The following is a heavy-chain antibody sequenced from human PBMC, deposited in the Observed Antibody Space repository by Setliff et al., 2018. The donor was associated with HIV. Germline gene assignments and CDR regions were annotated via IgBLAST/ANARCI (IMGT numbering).Heavy chain of an antibody. CDR3: ARRFGRALPD. D-gene: IGHD1-26*01. J-gene: IGHJ4*02. CDR2: IFYTGST. CDR1: GGYISSSSYY. Sequence: SETLSLTCSVSGGYISSSSYYWGWIRQPPGKGLEWIGSIFYTGSTYYNPSLKSRVTISVDTSKNQFSLILNSVTAADTAVYYCARRFGRALPDWGQGTLVTVSS. V-gene: IGHV4-39*01.